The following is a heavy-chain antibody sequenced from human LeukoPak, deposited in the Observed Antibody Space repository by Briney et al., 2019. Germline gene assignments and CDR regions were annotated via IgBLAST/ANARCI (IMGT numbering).Heavy chain of an antibody. J-gene: IGHJ6*03. V-gene: IGHV3-20*04. CDR3: ARRLDSSSKNYYYMDV. CDR2: INWNGGST. D-gene: IGHD6-6*01. CDR1: GFTFDDYG. Sequence: RPGGSLRLSCAASGFTFDDYGMSWVRQAPGKGLEWVSGINWNGGSTGYADSVKGRFTISRDNAKNSLYLQMNSLRAEDTALYYCARRLDSSSKNYYYMDVWGKGTTVTVSS.